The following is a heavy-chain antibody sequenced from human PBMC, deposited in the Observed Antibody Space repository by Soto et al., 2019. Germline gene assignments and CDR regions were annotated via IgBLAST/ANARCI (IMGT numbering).Heavy chain of an antibody. CDR1: VYTFTSYD. Sequence: GASVKVSCKASVYTFTSYDINWVRQATGQGLEWTGWMNPNSGNTGYAQKFQGRVTMTRNTSISTAYMELSSLRSEDTAVYYCARRVRKWGFDPWGQGTLVTVSS. J-gene: IGHJ5*02. V-gene: IGHV1-8*01. D-gene: IGHD2-21*01. CDR2: MNPNSGNT. CDR3: ARRVRKWGFDP.